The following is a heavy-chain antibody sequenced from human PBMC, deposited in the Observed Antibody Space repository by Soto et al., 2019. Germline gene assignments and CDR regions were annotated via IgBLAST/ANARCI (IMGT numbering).Heavy chain of an antibody. V-gene: IGHV5-51*01. CDR2: IYPGDSDT. CDR1: GYSFTSYW. D-gene: IGHD3-16*02. CDR3: ATSSMITFGGVIVWDAFDI. J-gene: IGHJ3*02. Sequence: GESLKISCKGSGYSFTSYWIGWVRQMPGKGLEWMGIIYPGDSDTRYSPSFQGQVTISADKSISTAYLQWSSLKASDTAMYYCATSSMITFGGVIVWDAFDIWGQGTMVTVSS.